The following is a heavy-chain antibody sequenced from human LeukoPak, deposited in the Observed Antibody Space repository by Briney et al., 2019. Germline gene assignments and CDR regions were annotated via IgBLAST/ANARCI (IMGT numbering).Heavy chain of an antibody. CDR2: IIPIPGIA. Sequence: SVKVSCKASGGTFSSYTISWVRQAPGQGLEWMGRIIPIPGIANYAQKFQGRVTITADKSTSTAYMELSSLRSEDTAVYYCARDRKVAAATYYYYYMDVWGKGTTVTVSS. CDR1: GGTFSSYT. D-gene: IGHD6-13*01. V-gene: IGHV1-69*04. CDR3: ARDRKVAAATYYYYYMDV. J-gene: IGHJ6*03.